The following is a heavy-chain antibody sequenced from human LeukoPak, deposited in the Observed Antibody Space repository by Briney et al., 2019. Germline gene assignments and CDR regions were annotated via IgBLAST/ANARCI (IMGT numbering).Heavy chain of an antibody. D-gene: IGHD3-22*01. J-gene: IGHJ1*01. V-gene: IGHV3-30*18. CDR3: AKSSNYYDSSGYFPAEYFQH. Sequence: PGGSLRLSCAASGFTFSSYGMHWVRQAPGKGLEWVAVISYDGSNKYYADSVKGRFTISRDNSKNTLYLQMNSLRAEDTAVYYCAKSSNYYDSSGYFPAEYFQHWGQGTLVTVSS. CDR1: GFTFSSYG. CDR2: ISYDGSNK.